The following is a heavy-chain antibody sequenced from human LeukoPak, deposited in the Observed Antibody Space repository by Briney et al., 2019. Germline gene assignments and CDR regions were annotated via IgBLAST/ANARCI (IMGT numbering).Heavy chain of an antibody. V-gene: IGHV4-59*01. J-gene: IGHJ4*02. CDR1: GGSISSYY. CDR2: IFYSGNT. CDR3: ASAPNEYFFDY. Sequence: PSETLSLTCTVSGGSISSYYWSWIRQPPGKGLEWIGYIFYSGNTNYNPPLKSRVTISVDTSKNQFTLKLSSVTAADTAIYYCASAPNEYFFDYWGQGTLVTVSS.